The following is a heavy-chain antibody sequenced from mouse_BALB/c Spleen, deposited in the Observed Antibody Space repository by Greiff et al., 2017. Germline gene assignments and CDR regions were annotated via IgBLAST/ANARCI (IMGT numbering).Heavy chain of an antibody. CDR2: IWRGGST. Sequence: QVQLQQSGPSLVQPSQSLSITCTVSGFSLTSYGVHWVRQSPGKGLEWLGVIWRGGSTDYNAAFMSRLSITKDNSKSQVFFKMNSLQADDTAIYYCAKIYYDYDGYFDVWGAGTTVTVSS. CDR3: AKIYYDYDGYFDV. J-gene: IGHJ1*01. D-gene: IGHD2-4*01. CDR1: GFSLTSYG. V-gene: IGHV2-5-1*01.